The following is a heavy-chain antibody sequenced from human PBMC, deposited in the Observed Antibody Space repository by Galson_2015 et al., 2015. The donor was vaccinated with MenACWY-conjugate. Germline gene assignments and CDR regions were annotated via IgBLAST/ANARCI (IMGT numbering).Heavy chain of an antibody. CDR1: QFTFSSYW. V-gene: IGHV3-74*03. CDR3: ANLVGDAFDI. D-gene: IGHD6-6*01. J-gene: IGHJ3*02. CDR2: INSDGRST. Sequence: SLRLSCAASQFTFSSYWMHWVRQGPGKGLVWVSRINSDGRSTAYADSVKGRFTISRDNAKNSLFLQMNSLRAEDTAVYYCANLVGDAFDIWGPGTMVTVSS.